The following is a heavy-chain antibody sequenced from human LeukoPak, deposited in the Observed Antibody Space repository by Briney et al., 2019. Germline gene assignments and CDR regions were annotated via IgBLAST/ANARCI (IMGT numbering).Heavy chain of an antibody. D-gene: IGHD1-26*01. J-gene: IGHJ6*03. Sequence: GESLKISCKGSGYSFTSYWIGWVRQMPGKGLEWMGIIYPGDSDTRYSPSFQGQVTISADKSISTAYLQWSSLKASDTAMYYCARLRVGATGTPGYYYMDVWGQGTMVTVSS. CDR2: IYPGDSDT. CDR1: GYSFTSYW. V-gene: IGHV5-51*01. CDR3: ARLRVGATGTPGYYYMDV.